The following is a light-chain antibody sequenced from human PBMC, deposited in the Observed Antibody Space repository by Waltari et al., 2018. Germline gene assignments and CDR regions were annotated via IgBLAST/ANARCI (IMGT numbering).Light chain of an antibody. CDR3: SSYAGSNTVVV. CDR2: DVT. J-gene: IGLJ2*01. V-gene: IGLV2-23*02. Sequence: QSALTQPASVSGSPGQSITISCTRASSVVGSYHLVSWYQQHPGKAPKLLIYDVTQRPSWVSDRFSGSKSGNTASLTISVLQAEDEADYHCSSYAGSNTVVVFGGGTKVTVL. CDR1: SSVVGSYHL.